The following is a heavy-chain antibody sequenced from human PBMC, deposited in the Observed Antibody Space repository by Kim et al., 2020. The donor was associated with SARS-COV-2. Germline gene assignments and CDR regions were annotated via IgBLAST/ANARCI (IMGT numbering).Heavy chain of an antibody. J-gene: IGHJ3*02. V-gene: IGHV3-9*01. CDR3: AKGVRGSWGAFDI. CDR2: ISWNSGSI. CDR1: GFTFGDYA. D-gene: IGHD1-26*01. Sequence: GGSLRLSCAASGFTFGDYAMHWVRQAPGKGLEWVSGISWNSGSIGYADSVKGRFTISRDNAKNSLYLQMNSLRAEDTALYYCAKGVRGSWGAFDIWGQGTMVTVSS.